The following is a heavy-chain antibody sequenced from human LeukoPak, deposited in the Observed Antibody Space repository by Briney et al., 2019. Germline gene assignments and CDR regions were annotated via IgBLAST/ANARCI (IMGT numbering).Heavy chain of an antibody. CDR2: INPNSGGT. D-gene: IGHD6-13*01. CDR1: GYTFTGYY. J-gene: IGHJ5*02. CDR3: ARDRAAAGTEDWFDP. V-gene: IGHV1-2*02. Sequence: GASVKVSCKASGYTFTGYYMHWVRQAPGQGLEWMGWINPNSGGTNYAQKLQGRVTMTTDTSTSTAYMELRSLRSDDTAVYYCARDRAAAGTEDWFDPWGQGTLVTVSS.